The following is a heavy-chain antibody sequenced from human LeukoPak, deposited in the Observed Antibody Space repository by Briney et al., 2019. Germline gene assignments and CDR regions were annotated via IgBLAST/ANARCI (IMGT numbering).Heavy chain of an antibody. V-gene: IGHV1-8*01. D-gene: IGHD3-10*01. CDR3: ARVWFGEFSFDP. Sequence: GASVKVSCKASGYTFTSYDINWVRQATGQGLEWMGWMNPNSGNTGYAQKFQGRVTMTRNTSISTAYMELSSLRSEDTAVYYCARVWFGEFSFDPWGQGTPVTVSS. CDR2: MNPNSGNT. CDR1: GYTFTSYD. J-gene: IGHJ5*02.